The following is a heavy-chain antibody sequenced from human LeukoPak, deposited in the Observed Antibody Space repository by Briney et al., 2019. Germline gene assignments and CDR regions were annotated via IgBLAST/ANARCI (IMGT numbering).Heavy chain of an antibody. Sequence: ASAKVSCKASGYTFTSYYMHWVRQAPGQGLEWMGIINPSGGSTSYAQKFQGRVTITRNTSISTAYMELSSLRSEDTAVYYCATVKGITGTTGGFDYWGQGTLVTVSS. D-gene: IGHD1-20*01. CDR2: INPSGGST. J-gene: IGHJ4*02. V-gene: IGHV1-46*03. CDR1: GYTFTSYY. CDR3: ATVKGITGTTGGFDY.